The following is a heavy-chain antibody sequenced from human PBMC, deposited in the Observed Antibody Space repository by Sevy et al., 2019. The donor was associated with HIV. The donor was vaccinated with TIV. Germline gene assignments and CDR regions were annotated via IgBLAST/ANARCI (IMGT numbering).Heavy chain of an antibody. Sequence: GGSLRLSCAASGFIFDDYAMHWVRQAPGKGLEWVSGVNWDSGSIVYADTVKGRFTVSKDNSKNTLYLEMNSLRAEDTAVYYCAKAHADCSGGTCYTAHYYYDMDVWGRGATVTVSS. CDR3: AKAHADCSGGTCYTAHYYYDMDV. J-gene: IGHJ6*02. V-gene: IGHV3-9*01. CDR2: VNWDSGSI. D-gene: IGHD2-15*01. CDR1: GFIFDDYA.